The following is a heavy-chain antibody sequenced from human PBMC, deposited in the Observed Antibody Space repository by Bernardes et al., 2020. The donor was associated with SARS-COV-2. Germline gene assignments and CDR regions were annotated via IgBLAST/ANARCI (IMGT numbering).Heavy chain of an antibody. V-gene: IGHV4-59*08. Sequence: SETLSLTCTVSGGSIRSYYWSWIRQSPGKGLEWIGYIYSSGATNYNPSLKSRVTISVDTSKNRFSLNLSSVTAADTAVYYCARHYTHSYDSHGYNHYFDYWGPGTLVTVSS. CDR2: IYSSGAT. CDR1: GGSIRSYY. CDR3: ARHYTHSYDSHGYNHYFDY. J-gene: IGHJ4*02. D-gene: IGHD3-22*01.